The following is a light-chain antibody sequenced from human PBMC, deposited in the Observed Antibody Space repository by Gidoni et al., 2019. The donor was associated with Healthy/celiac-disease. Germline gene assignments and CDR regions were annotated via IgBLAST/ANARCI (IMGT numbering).Light chain of an antibody. CDR3: QQYDNLPLT. V-gene: IGKV1-33*01. CDR1: QDISNY. CDR2: DAS. Sequence: DIQMTQSPSSLSASVGDRVTITCQASQDISNYLNWYQQKPGKAPKLLIYDASSLETGVPSRFSGSGSGTDFTFTISSLQPEDIATYYCQQYDNLPLTFXPXTKVDIK. J-gene: IGKJ3*01.